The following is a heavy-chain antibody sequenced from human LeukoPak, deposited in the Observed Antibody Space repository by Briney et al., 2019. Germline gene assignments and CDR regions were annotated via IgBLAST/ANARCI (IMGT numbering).Heavy chain of an antibody. J-gene: IGHJ4*02. CDR3: ARDIQYGDYIQMSDY. Sequence: GALVKVSCKASGGTFSSYAISWVRQAPGQGLEWMGGIIPIFGTANYAQKFQGRVTITTDESTSTVYMELSSLRSEDTAVYYCARDIQYGDYIQMSDYWGQGTLVTVSS. V-gene: IGHV1-69*05. CDR1: GGTFSSYA. D-gene: IGHD4-17*01. CDR2: IIPIFGTA.